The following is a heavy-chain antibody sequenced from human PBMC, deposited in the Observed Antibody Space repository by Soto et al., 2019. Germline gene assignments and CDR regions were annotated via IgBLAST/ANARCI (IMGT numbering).Heavy chain of an antibody. J-gene: IGHJ3*02. D-gene: IGHD3-22*01. CDR1: GYTFTGYY. CDR2: INPNSGGT. V-gene: IGHV1-2*04. CDR3: ARGATYYYDSSGYPWAFDI. Sequence: ASVKVSCKASGYTFTGYYMHWVRQAPGQGLEWMGWINPNSGGTNYAQKFQGWVTMTRDTSISTAYMELSRLRSDDTAVYYCARGATYYYDSSGYPWAFDIWCQGTIVTVSS.